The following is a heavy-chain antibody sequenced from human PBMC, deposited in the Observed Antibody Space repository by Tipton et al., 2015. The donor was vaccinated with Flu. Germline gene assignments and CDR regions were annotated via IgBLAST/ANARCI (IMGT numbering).Heavy chain of an antibody. CDR1: GGFISSYY. V-gene: IGHV4-4*09. Sequence: GLVKPSETLSLTCSVSGGFISSYYWNWIRQPPGKGLEWVGYIYHNKYTKYNPSLKSRVTISVDASMSQFSLQLTSVTAADTAVYFCARSTYYYGSGTSDYWGQGTLVTVSS. J-gene: IGHJ4*02. CDR2: IYHNKYT. CDR3: ARSTYYYGSGTSDY. D-gene: IGHD3-10*01.